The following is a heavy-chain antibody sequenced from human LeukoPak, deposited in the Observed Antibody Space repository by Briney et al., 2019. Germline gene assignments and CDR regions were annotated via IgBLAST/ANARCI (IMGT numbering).Heavy chain of an antibody. Sequence: SETLSLTCAVYGGSFSGYYWSWIRQPPGKGLEWIGEINHSGSTNYNPSLKSRVTISVDTSKNQFSLKLSSVTAADTAVYYCARERTGYSSSWYEGGYWGQGTLVTVSS. V-gene: IGHV4-34*01. CDR2: INHSGST. CDR1: GGSFSGYY. J-gene: IGHJ4*02. D-gene: IGHD6-13*01. CDR3: ARERTGYSSSWYEGGY.